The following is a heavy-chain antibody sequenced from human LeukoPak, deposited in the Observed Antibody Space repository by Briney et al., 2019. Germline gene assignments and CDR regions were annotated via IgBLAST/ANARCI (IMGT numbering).Heavy chain of an antibody. CDR1: GLTFSSYW. CDR3: ARVLHIAARRRTNWFDP. D-gene: IGHD6-6*01. CDR2: IKQDGSEK. Sequence: GGSLRLSCAASGLTFSSYWMSWVRQAPGKGLEWVANIKQDGSEKYYVDSVKGRFTISRDNAKNSLYLQMNSLRAEDTAVYYCARVLHIAARRRTNWFDPWGQGTLVTVSS. J-gene: IGHJ5*02. V-gene: IGHV3-7*01.